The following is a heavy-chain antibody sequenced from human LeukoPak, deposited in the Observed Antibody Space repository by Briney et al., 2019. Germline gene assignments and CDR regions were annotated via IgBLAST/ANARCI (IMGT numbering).Heavy chain of an antibody. CDR3: ARDKSSSWSNWFDP. V-gene: IGHV4-4*07. CDR2: IYTSGNS. D-gene: IGHD6-13*01. Sequence: SETLSLTCTVSGVSISTYYWSWIRQPAGKGLEWIGRIYTSGNSNYNPSLKSRVTMSVDTSKNQFSLKLSSVTAADTAVYYCARDKSSSWSNWFDPWGQGTLVTVSS. CDR1: GVSISTYY. J-gene: IGHJ5*02.